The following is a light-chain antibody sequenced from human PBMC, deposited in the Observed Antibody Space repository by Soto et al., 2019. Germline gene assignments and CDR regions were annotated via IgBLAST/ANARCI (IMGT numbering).Light chain of an antibody. CDR2: DAS. V-gene: IGKV1-5*01. Sequence: DIQMTQSPSTLSASVGDRVTITCRSSQNISGWLAWYQQKPGKAPKLLIYDASTLETGVPSRFSGSGSGTEFTLTISRLQSDDFATYYCQQHNGYAPITFGQGTRLEIK. CDR3: QQHNGYAPIT. J-gene: IGKJ5*01. CDR1: QNISGW.